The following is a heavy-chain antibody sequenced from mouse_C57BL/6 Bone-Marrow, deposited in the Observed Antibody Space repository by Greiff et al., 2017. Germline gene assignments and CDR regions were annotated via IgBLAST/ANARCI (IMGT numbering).Heavy chain of an antibody. D-gene: IGHD1-1*01. CDR2: ISNLAYSI. Sequence: GKLVESGGGLVQPGGSLKLSCAASGFTFSDYGMAWVRQAPRKGPEWVAFISNLAYSIYYADTVTGRFTISRENAKNTLYLEMSSLRSEDTAMYYCAVITTVPYAMDYWGQGTSVTVSS. J-gene: IGHJ4*01. CDR3: AVITTVPYAMDY. CDR1: GFTFSDYG. V-gene: IGHV5-15*04.